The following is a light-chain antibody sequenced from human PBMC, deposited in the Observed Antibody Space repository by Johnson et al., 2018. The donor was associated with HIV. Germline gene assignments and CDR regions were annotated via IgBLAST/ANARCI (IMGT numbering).Light chain of an antibody. Sequence: QSVLTQPPSVSAAPGQKVTISCSGSSSNIGNNYVSWFQQLPETAPKLLIYDNNKRPSGIPDRFSGSKSGTSATLGITGLQTGDEADYYCGTWHTSLSAGGVFGTGTKVTVL. CDR3: GTWHTSLSAGGV. CDR1: SSNIGNNY. J-gene: IGLJ1*01. CDR2: DNN. V-gene: IGLV1-51*02.